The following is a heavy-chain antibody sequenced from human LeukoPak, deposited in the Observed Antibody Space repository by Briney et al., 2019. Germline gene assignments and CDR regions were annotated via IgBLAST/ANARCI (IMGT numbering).Heavy chain of an antibody. CDR1: GYSFTSYW. D-gene: IGHD5-18*01. CDR3: ARHRGYSYGLRRYYFDY. Sequence: GESLKISCKGSGYSFTSYWIGWVRQMPGKGLKWMGIIYPGDSDTRYSPSFQGQVTISADKSISTAYLQWSSLKASDTAMYYCARHRGYSYGLRRYYFDYWGQGTLVTVSS. V-gene: IGHV5-51*01. CDR2: IYPGDSDT. J-gene: IGHJ4*02.